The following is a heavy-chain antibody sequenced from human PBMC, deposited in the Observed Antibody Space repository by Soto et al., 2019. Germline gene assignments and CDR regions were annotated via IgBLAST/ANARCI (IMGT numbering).Heavy chain of an antibody. D-gene: IGHD6-19*01. Sequence: SETLSLTCTVSGGSISSYYWSWIRQPPGKGLEWIGYIYYSGSTNYNPSLKSRVTISVDTSKNQFSLKLSSVTAADTAVYYCARHFFASGAVALDYWGQGTLVTVSS. J-gene: IGHJ4*02. CDR2: IYYSGST. V-gene: IGHV4-59*08. CDR1: GGSISSYY. CDR3: ARHFFASGAVALDY.